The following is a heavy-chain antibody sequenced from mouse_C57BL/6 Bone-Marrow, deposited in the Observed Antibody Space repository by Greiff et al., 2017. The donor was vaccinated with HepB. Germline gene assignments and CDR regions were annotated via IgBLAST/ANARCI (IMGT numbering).Heavy chain of an antibody. CDR1: GFTFSSYA. Sequence: DVQLVESGGGLVKPGGSLKLSCAASGFTFSSYAMSWVRQTPEKRLEWVATISDGGSYTYYPDNVKGRFTISRDNAKNNLYLQMSHLKSEDTAMYYCAREEGHMVTTDYAMDYWGQGTSVTVSS. D-gene: IGHD2-2*01. J-gene: IGHJ4*01. V-gene: IGHV5-4*01. CDR3: AREEGHMVTTDYAMDY. CDR2: ISDGGSYT.